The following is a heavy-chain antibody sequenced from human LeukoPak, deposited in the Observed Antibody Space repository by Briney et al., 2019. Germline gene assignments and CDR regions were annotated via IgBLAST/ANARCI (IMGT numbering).Heavy chain of an antibody. Sequence: GGSLRLSCAASGFTFSSYWMSWVRQAPGKGLEWVANIKQDGSEKYYVDSAKGRFTISRDNAKNSLYLQMNSLRAEDTAVYYCARDGENWNYGNFDYWGQGTLVTVSS. D-gene: IGHD1-7*01. CDR3: ARDGENWNYGNFDY. CDR1: GFTFSSYW. V-gene: IGHV3-7*01. J-gene: IGHJ4*02. CDR2: IKQDGSEK.